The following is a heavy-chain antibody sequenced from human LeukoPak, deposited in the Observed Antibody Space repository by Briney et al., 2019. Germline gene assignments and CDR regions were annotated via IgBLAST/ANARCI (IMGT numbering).Heavy chain of an antibody. J-gene: IGHJ4*02. CDR2: ISAYNGNT. CDR1: GYTFTSYG. Sequence: ASVKVSCKASGYTFTSYGISWVRQAPGQGLEWMGWISAYNGNTNYAQNLQGRLTMTTDTSTSTAYMELRSLRSDDTAVYYCARDGQFGGAPRYWGQGSLVTVSS. V-gene: IGHV1-18*01. D-gene: IGHD3-16*01. CDR3: ARDGQFGGAPRY.